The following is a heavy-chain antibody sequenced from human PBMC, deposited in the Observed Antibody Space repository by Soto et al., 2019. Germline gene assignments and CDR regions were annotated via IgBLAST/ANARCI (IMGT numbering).Heavy chain of an antibody. CDR2: ISSSGSTV. CDR3: VRYCSTTLCNGVATRPFDY. J-gene: IGHJ4*02. D-gene: IGHD2-2*01. V-gene: IGHV3-48*03. Sequence: PGGSLRLSCAASRFTFSTYEMHWVRQAPGKGLEWVSYISSSGSTVYYADSVKGRFTISRDNTRNSLYLQMNSLRDEDTALYYCVRYCSTTLCNGVATRPFDYWGQGTLVTVSS. CDR1: RFTFSTYE.